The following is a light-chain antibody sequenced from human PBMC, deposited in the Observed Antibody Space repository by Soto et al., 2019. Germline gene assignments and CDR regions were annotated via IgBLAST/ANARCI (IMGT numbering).Light chain of an antibody. CDR2: RTN. J-gene: IGLJ7*01. Sequence: QSVLTQPPSASGTPGQWVTISCSGNSFNIGSNYVCWYQQFPGTAPKLLIYRTNQRPSGVPDRFSGSKSGTSASLAIGGLRSEDEADYYCAAWDDSLSGAMFGGGTQLTVL. CDR3: AAWDDSLSGAM. CDR1: SFNIGSNY. V-gene: IGLV1-47*01.